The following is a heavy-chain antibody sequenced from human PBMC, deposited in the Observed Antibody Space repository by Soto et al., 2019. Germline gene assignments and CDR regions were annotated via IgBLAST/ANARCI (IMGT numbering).Heavy chain of an antibody. J-gene: IGHJ6*02. V-gene: IGHV3-30-3*01. CDR3: ARGGPHFDWLYDWDYYYGMDV. Sequence: QVQLVESGGGVVQPGRYLRLSCAASGFTFSSYAMHWVRQAPGKGLEWVAVISYDGSNKYYADSVKGRFTISRDNSKNALYLQMNSLRAEDTDVYYCARGGPHFDWLYDWDYYYGMDVWGQGTTVTVSS. CDR1: GFTFSSYA. D-gene: IGHD3-9*01. CDR2: ISYDGSNK.